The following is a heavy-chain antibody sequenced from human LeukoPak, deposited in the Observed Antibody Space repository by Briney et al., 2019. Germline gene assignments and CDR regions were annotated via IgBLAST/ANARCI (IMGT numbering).Heavy chain of an antibody. V-gene: IGHV4-61*02. CDR3: ARDGGLPSRMDV. CDR1: GGAITSGSYY. Sequence: SSETLSLTCTVSGGAITSGSYYWSWIRQPAGKGLEGIGRIYPSGNSNHNPSLESRVTILIDTSKNHFSLQLSSVTAADTAMYYCARDGGLPSRMDVWGKGTLVTVSS. CDR2: IYPSGNS. J-gene: IGHJ6*03. D-gene: IGHD6-25*01.